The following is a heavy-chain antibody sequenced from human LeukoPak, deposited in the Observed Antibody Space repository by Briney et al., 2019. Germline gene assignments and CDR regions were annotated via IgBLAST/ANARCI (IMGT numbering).Heavy chain of an antibody. CDR1: GGSISSNSYY. J-gene: IGHJ4*02. CDR2: IYYSGST. V-gene: IGHV4-39*01. CDR3: ARRDYYDSSGYSIDFDC. Sequence: SETLSLTCTVSGGSISSNSYYWGWIRQPPGKGLEWIGSIYYSGSTYYNPSLKSRVTISVDTSKNQFSLKLSSVTAADTAVYYCARRDYYDSSGYSIDFDCWGQGTLVTVSS. D-gene: IGHD3-22*01.